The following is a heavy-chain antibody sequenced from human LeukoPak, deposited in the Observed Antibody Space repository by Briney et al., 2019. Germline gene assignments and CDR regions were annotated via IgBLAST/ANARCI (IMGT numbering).Heavy chain of an antibody. V-gene: IGHV4-4*07. J-gene: IGHJ5*02. Sequence: SETLSLTCTVSGDSISSYCWTWIRQPAGKGLEWIGRVYSSGTTTYNPSLKSRVALSVDTSKNQFSLKLSSVTAADTAVYYCARDRSSSWYVVWFDPWGQGTLVTVSS. CDR3: ARDRSSSWYVVWFDP. CDR2: VYSSGTT. CDR1: GDSISSYC. D-gene: IGHD6-13*01.